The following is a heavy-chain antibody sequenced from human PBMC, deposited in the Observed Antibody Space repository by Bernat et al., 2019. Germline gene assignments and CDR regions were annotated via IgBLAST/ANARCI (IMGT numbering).Heavy chain of an antibody. V-gene: IGHV4-39*01. Sequence: QVRLQESVPGLLRPSGTLSLTCAVSGGSISDSTYYWLWIRQPPGKGLEWVGTIYYSGSTYYNPSLKSRVTISVDTSKNQFSVKLNSAADTAVYYCARRRGGTDDFDIWGQGTMVTVSS. CDR1: GGSISDSTYY. CDR3: ARRRGGTDDFDI. CDR2: IYYSGST. J-gene: IGHJ3*02. D-gene: IGHD1-1*01.